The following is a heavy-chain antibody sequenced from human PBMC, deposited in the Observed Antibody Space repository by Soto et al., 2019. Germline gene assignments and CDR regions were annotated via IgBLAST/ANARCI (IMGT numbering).Heavy chain of an antibody. CDR3: ARIQLWLLTLDY. V-gene: IGHV4-30-2*05. CDR1: GGSISSGGYS. D-gene: IGHD5-18*01. J-gene: IGHJ4*02. Sequence: PSETLSLTCAVSGGSISSGGYSWSWIRQPPGKGLEWIGYIYYSGSTYYNPSLKSRVTISVDTSKNQFSLKLSSVTAADTAVYYCARIQLWLLTLDYWGQGTLVTVSS. CDR2: IYYSGST.